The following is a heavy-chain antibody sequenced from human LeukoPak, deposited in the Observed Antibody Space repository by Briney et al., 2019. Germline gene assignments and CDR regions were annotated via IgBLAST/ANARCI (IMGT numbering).Heavy chain of an antibody. V-gene: IGHV2-5*02. CDR2: IYWDDDK. D-gene: IGHD1/OR15-1a*01. CDR3: AHRRPGHLTGWDNPYFDT. Sequence: SGPTLVNPTQTLTLTCTFSGFSLATSGVGVGWLRQPPGKALEWLAVIYWDDDKRYSRSLKNRLTIYKDMSKNQVVLIMTNVDPVDTATYYCAHRRPGHLTGWDNPYFDTWAPGTLVTVSS. CDR1: GFSLATSGVG. J-gene: IGHJ4*02.